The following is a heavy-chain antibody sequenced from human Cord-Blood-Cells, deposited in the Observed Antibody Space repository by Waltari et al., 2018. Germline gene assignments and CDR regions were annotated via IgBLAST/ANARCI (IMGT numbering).Heavy chain of an antibody. D-gene: IGHD6-13*01. CDR2: IYYSWGT. Sequence: QLQLQESGPGLVQPSATLSLTCTVAGGSISSSSHYWGRIRQPPGKGLEWIGSIYYSWGTYDNPALKSRVTMSVDTSKNQFSLKLSSVTAADTAVYYCASLIAAAGTGEFDYWGQGTLVTVSS. V-gene: IGHV4-39*01. CDR1: GGSISSSSHY. J-gene: IGHJ4*02. CDR3: ASLIAAAGTGEFDY.